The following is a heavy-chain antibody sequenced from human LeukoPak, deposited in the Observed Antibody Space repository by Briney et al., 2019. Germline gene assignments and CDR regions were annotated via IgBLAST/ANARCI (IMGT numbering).Heavy chain of an antibody. D-gene: IGHD3-10*01. CDR1: GGSISSGSYY. CDR2: IYTSGST. J-gene: IGHJ6*03. CDR3: ARAPMAPRGYYYYYMDV. V-gene: IGHV4-61*02. Sequence: SQTLSLTCTVSGGSISSGSYYWSWIRQPAGKGLEWIGRIYTSGSTNYNPSLKSRVTISVDTSKNQSSLKLSSVTAADTAVYYCARAPMAPRGYYYYYMDVWGKGTTVTVSS.